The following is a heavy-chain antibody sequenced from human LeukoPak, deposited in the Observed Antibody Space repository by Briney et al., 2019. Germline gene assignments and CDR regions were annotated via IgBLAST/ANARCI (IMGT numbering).Heavy chain of an antibody. J-gene: IGHJ4*02. Sequence: PSETLSLTCTVSGGSISSYYWSWIRQPAGKGLEWIGRIYASGSTNYNHSLKSRVTMSVDTSKNQFSLKLSSVTAADTAVYYCARGIYCSSTSCQGEFDYWGQGTLVTVSS. D-gene: IGHD2-2*01. CDR2: IYASGST. CDR3: ARGIYCSSTSCQGEFDY. V-gene: IGHV4-4*07. CDR1: GGSISSYY.